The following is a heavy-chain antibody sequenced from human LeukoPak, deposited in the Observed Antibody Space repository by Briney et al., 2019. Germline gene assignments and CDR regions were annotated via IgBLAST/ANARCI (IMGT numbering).Heavy chain of an antibody. CDR3: ARDPANKYYDILTGSWYFDL. CDR1: GGSISSSCYY. CDR2: IYYSGST. J-gene: IGHJ2*01. Sequence: SETLSLTCTVSGGSISSSCYYWGWIRQPPGKGLEWIGSIYYSGSTYYNPSLKSRVTISVDTSKNQFSLKLSSVTAADTAVYYCARDPANKYYDILTGSWYFDLWGRGTLVTVSS. D-gene: IGHD3-9*01. V-gene: IGHV4-39*07.